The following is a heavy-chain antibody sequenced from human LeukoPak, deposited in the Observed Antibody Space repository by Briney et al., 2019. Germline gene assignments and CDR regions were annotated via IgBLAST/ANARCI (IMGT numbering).Heavy chain of an antibody. V-gene: IGHV4-31*11. CDR2: IYYSGST. CDR3: ARGGDYGDYPRPDAFDI. D-gene: IGHD4-17*01. Sequence: SETLSLTCAAYGGSFSGYYWSWIRQHPGKGLEWIGYIYYSGSTYYNPSLKSRVTISVDTSKNQFSLKLSSVTAADTAVYYCARGGDYGDYPRPDAFDIWGQGTMVTVSS. CDR1: GGSFSGYY. J-gene: IGHJ3*02.